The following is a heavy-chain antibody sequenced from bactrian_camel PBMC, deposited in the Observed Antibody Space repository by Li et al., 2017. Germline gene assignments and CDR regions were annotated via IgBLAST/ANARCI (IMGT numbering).Heavy chain of an antibody. CDR1: GFTFSNYG. V-gene: IGHV3S1*01. CDR3: GQSVDNY. Sequence: QVQLVESGGGLVQPGGSLRLSCAASGFTFSNYGMIWVRQAPGKGLEYVSAIDDDSSTTRYADSVKDRFTISRDDAKNTLYLQLNSLKTEDTALYYCGQSVDNYWGQGTQVTVS. CDR2: IDDDSSTT. J-gene: IGHJ4*01.